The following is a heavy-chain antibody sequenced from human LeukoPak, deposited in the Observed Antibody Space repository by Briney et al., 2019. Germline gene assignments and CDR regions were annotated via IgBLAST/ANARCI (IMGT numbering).Heavy chain of an antibody. CDR2: ISYDGSNK. V-gene: IGHV3-30*18. CDR1: GFTFSSYG. Sequence: GGSLRLSCAASGFTFSSYGMHWVRQAPGKGLEWVAVISYDGSNKYYADSVKGRFTISRDNSKNTLYLQMNSLRAEDTAVYYCAKDNAAHRKIKVLRYFDSVAGYYYYYMDVWGKGTTVTVSS. J-gene: IGHJ6*03. D-gene: IGHD3-9*01. CDR3: AKDNAAHRKIKVLRYFDSVAGYYYYYMDV.